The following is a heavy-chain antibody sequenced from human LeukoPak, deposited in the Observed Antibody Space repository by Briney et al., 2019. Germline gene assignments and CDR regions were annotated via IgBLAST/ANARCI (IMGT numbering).Heavy chain of an antibody. CDR2: MNPNSGNT. CDR1: GYTFTSYD. CDR3: AKDLGNGLAPAAISDY. D-gene: IGHD2-2*01. V-gene: IGHV1-8*03. J-gene: IGHJ4*02. Sequence: ASVKVSCKASGYTFTSYDINWVRQATGQGLEWMGWMNPNSGNTGYAQKFQGRVTITRNTSISTAYMELNSLRAEDTAVYYCAKDLGNGLAPAAISDYWGQGTLVTVSS.